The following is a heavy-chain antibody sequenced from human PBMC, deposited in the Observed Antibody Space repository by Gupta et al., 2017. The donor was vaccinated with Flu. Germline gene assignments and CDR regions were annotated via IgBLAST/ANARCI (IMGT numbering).Heavy chain of an antibody. J-gene: IGHJ4*01. D-gene: IGHD6-19*01. Sequence: EVQLVESGGGLVQPGGSLRLSCAASGFTFSSYEMNWVRQAPGKGLEWVSYISSSGSTIYYADSVKGRFTISRDNAKNSLYLQMNSLRAEDTAVYYCARYLRYSSGDFDYWGQGTLVTVSS. V-gene: IGHV3-48*03. CDR2: ISSSGSTI. CDR3: ARYLRYSSGDFDY. CDR1: GFTFSSYE.